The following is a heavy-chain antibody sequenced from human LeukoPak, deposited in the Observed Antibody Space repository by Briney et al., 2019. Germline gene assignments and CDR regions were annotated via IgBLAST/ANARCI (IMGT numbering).Heavy chain of an antibody. D-gene: IGHD3-22*01. CDR3: LRGDSRDF. V-gene: IGHV3-21*06. J-gene: IGHJ4*02. CDR1: GFAFSSYI. CDR2: INRGGTST. Sequence: PGGSLRLSCAACGFAFSSYIMNWARQAPGKGLEWVASINRGGTSTHYAFSVKGRFTISRDNAQNVLYLQMNGLRGDDAAVYYCLRGDSRDFWGQGTLVTVSS.